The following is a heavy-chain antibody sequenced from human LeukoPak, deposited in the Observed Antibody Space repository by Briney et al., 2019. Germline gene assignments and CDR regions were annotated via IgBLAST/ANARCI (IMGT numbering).Heavy chain of an antibody. CDR2: INHSGST. J-gene: IGHJ4*02. CDR3: ARARSPPRYCSSTICNVYFAY. CDR1: GGSFSGYY. D-gene: IGHD2-2*01. Sequence: SSETLSLTCAVYGGSFSGYYWSWIRQPPGKGLEWIGDINHSGSTNYNPSLKSRVTISVDTSKNQFSLKLSFVTAAATAVYYCARARSPPRYCSSTICNVYFAYWGQGTLVTVSS. V-gene: IGHV4-34*01.